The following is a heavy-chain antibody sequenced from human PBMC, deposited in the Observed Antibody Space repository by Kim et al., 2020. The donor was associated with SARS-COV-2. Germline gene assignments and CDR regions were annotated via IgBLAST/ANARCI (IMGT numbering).Heavy chain of an antibody. D-gene: IGHD3-10*01. J-gene: IGHJ6*02. V-gene: IGHV3-74*01. CDR3: ARSSYSGSGSFSYYYYGMDV. Sequence: GGSLRLSCAASGFTFSSYWMHWVRQAPGKGLVWVSRINSDGSSTSYADSVKGRFTISRDKAKNTLYLQMNSLRAEDTAVYYCARSSYSGSGSFSYYYYGMDVWGQGTTVTVSS. CDR2: INSDGSST. CDR1: GFTFSSYW.